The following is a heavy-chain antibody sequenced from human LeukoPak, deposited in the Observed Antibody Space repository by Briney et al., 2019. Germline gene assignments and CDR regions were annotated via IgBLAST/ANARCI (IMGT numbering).Heavy chain of an antibody. J-gene: IGHJ4*02. CDR2: ISPGDSDT. CDR1: GYSFTSYW. Sequence: TGESLKISCKGSGYSFTSYWIGWVRQMPGKGLEWMGIISPGDSDTRYSQSFQGQVTISVDKSISTAYLQWSSLKASDTAMYYCARHLTYSGSYYHLDYWGQGTLVTVSS. V-gene: IGHV5-51*01. CDR3: ARHLTYSGSYYHLDY. D-gene: IGHD1-26*01.